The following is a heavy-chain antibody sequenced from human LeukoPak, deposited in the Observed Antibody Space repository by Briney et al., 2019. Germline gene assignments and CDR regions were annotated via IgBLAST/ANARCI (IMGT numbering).Heavy chain of an antibody. J-gene: IGHJ4*02. Sequence: SETLSLTCTVSGGSISMSSYYWGWIRQPPGKGLEWIGSIYTSGSTNYNPSLKSRVTISVDTSKNQFSLKLNSVTAADTAVYYCARTVLLWFGELGGFDYWGQGTLVTVSS. CDR1: GGSISMSSYY. D-gene: IGHD3-10*01. CDR2: IYTSGST. V-gene: IGHV4-39*07. CDR3: ARTVLLWFGELGGFDY.